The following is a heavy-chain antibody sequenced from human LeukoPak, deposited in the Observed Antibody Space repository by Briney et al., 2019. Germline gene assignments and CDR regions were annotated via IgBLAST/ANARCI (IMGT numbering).Heavy chain of an antibody. CDR1: AFTFSSYG. J-gene: IGHJ4*02. D-gene: IGHD3-3*01. CDR2: IRYDGSNE. V-gene: IGHV3-30*02. Sequence: GGSLRLSCAASAFTFSSYGMHWVRQAPGKGLEWVAFIRYDGSNEYYADSVKGRFTIYRDNSKNTLYLQMNSLRTEDTAMYYCARDWSADYWGQGTLVTVSS. CDR3: ARDWSADY.